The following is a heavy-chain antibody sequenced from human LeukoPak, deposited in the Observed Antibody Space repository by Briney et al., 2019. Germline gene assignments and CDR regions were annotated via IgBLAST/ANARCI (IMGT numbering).Heavy chain of an antibody. CDR1: GGSISSYY. CDR3: ARGVRLGYDSSGYYFLP. CDR2: IYYSGST. Sequence: SETLSLTCTVSGGSISSYYWSWIWQPPGKGLEWIGYIYYSGSTNYNPSLKSRVTISVDTSKNQFSLKLSSVTAADTAVYYCARGVRLGYDSSGYYFLPWGQGTLVTVSS. D-gene: IGHD3-22*01. V-gene: IGHV4-59*08. J-gene: IGHJ5*02.